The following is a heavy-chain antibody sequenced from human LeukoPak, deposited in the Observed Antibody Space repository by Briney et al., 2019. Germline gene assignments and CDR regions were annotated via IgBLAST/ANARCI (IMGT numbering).Heavy chain of an antibody. V-gene: IGHV4-61*01. J-gene: IGHJ4*02. Sequence: SETLSLTCTVSGGSVSSGSYYWSWIRQPPGKGLEWIGYIYYSGSTNYNPSLKSRVTISVDTSKNQFSLKLSSVTAADTAVYYCAREEGVVGATVYWGQGTLVTVSS. CDR3: AREEGVVGATVY. CDR1: GGSVSSGSYY. D-gene: IGHD1-26*01. CDR2: IYYSGST.